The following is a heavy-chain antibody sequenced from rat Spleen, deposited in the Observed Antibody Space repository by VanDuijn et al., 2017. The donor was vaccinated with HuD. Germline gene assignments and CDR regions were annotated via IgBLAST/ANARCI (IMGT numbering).Heavy chain of an antibody. V-gene: IGHV5-7*01. CDR2: ISYDGSST. D-gene: IGHD1-1*01. CDR1: GFTFSDYN. J-gene: IGHJ3*01. Sequence: EVQLAESGGGLVQPGRSLKLSCAASGFTFSDYNMAWVRQAPKKGLEWVATISYDGSSTYYRDSVKGRFTISGDTAENTQFLQMDSLRSEDTATYYCTTVLQGHGFAYWGQGTLVTVSS. CDR3: TTVLQGHGFAY.